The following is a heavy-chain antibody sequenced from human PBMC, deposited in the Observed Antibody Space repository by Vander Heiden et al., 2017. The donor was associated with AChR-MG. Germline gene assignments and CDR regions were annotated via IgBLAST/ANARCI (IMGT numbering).Heavy chain of an antibody. Sequence: EVQLVEAGGGLVQPGGSLRLSCAASGFHFSDYSRIWARQAPGGGLQWSSYISTSGSTIYYADSGKGRVTISRDNAKNSLYLQMNSLRDEDTALYYCVRDGKRGYGMDVWGQGTTVTVSS. CDR1: GFHFSDYS. J-gene: IGHJ6*02. V-gene: IGHV3-48*02. D-gene: IGHD1-1*01. CDR3: VRDGKRGYGMDV. CDR2: ISTSGSTI.